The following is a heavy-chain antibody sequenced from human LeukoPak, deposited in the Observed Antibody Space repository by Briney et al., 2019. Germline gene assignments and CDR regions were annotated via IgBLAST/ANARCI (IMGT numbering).Heavy chain of an antibody. CDR2: ISVSGGT. CDR1: GFMFSESA. J-gene: IGHJ4*02. CDR3: AGLVFGVDIPPFDY. V-gene: IGHV3-23*01. D-gene: IGHD3-3*01. Sequence: GGSLRLSCVASGFMFSESAMHWVRQAPGRGLEWVSAISVSGGTYYADSVKGRFTISRDNSKNTLYLQMNSLRDDDTAVYFCAGLVFGVDIPPFDYWGQGTLVTVSS.